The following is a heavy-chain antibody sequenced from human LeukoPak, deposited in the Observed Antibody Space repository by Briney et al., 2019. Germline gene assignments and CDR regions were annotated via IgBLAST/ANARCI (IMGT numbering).Heavy chain of an antibody. CDR2: ISYDGSNK. Sequence: GRSLRLSCAASGFTFSSYAMDWVRQAPGKGLGWVAVISYDGSNKYYADSVKGRFTSSRDNSKNSLYLQMNSLRAEDTDVYYCSRYSSDYGFYYFDYWGQGTLVTVSS. CDR3: SRYSSDYGFYYFDY. CDR1: GFTFSSYA. V-gene: IGHV3-30*04. J-gene: IGHJ4*02. D-gene: IGHD4-17*01.